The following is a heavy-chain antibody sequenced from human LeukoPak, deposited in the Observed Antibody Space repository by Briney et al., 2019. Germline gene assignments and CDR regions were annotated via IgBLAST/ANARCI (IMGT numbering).Heavy chain of an antibody. Sequence: GGSLRLSCAAPGFTVSSNYMSWVRQAPGKGLEWVSVIYGGGNTYYADSVKGRFTISRDNSKNTLYLQMNSLGAEDTAVYYCARTVPPCFDYWGQGTLVTVSS. V-gene: IGHV3-66*01. J-gene: IGHJ4*02. CDR1: GFTVSSNY. CDR3: ARTVPPCFDY. CDR2: IYGGGNT.